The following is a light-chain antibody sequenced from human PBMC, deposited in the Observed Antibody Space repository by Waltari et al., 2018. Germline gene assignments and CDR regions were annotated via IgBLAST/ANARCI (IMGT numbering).Light chain of an antibody. CDR3: QQYDISPLT. Sequence: EIWLPQFQGTLSLPQGEGPTPPCRASQTVRTPYLAWYQQKPSHAPTLLIYCASSRATGIPDRFSGSGSGTDFSLPISSLEPEDFAVYYCQQYDISPLTFGGGTKVEIK. V-gene: IGKV3-20*01. CDR2: CAS. CDR1: QTVRTPY. J-gene: IGKJ4*01.